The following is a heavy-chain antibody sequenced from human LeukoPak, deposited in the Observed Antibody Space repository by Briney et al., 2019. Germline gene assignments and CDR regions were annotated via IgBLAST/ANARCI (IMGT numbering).Heavy chain of an antibody. D-gene: IGHD6-13*01. CDR1: GGSISSGSYY. J-gene: IGHJ3*02. CDR3: ARDLYSSRTNEAFVI. V-gene: IGHV4-61*09. Sequence: PSETLSLTCTVSGGSISSGSYYWSWIRQPAGEGLEWIGHIYTSGSTNYNPSLKSRVTMSVDTSKNQFSLKLSSVTAADTAVYYCARDLYSSRTNEAFVIWGQGTMVTVSS. CDR2: IYTSGST.